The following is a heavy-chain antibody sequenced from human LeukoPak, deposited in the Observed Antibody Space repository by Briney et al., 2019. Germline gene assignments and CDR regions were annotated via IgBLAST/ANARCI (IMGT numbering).Heavy chain of an antibody. D-gene: IGHD5-12*01. Sequence: GGSLGLSCAASGFTFSNHGMIWVRQAPGKGLAWVSAIGGSGSTTYYADSVKGRFAISRDNSKNTLYLQMNSLRAEDTAVYYCAGSIILSNWFDPWGQGTLVTVSS. CDR3: AGSIILSNWFDP. J-gene: IGHJ5*02. V-gene: IGHV3-23*01. CDR2: IGGSGSTT. CDR1: GFTFSNHG.